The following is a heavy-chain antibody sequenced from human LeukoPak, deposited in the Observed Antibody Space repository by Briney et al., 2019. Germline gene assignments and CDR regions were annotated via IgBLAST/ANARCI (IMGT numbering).Heavy chain of an antibody. Sequence: GSLRLSCAASGLTFGSYSMNWVRQAPGQGLEWVSSISSSSSYIYYADSVKGRFTISRDNAKNSLYLQMNSLRAEDTAVYYCARDFCGGTLNSCSLDYWGQGTLVTVSS. CDR3: ARDFCGGTLNSCSLDY. V-gene: IGHV3-21*01. CDR2: ISSSSSYI. D-gene: IGHD2-2*01. J-gene: IGHJ4*02. CDR1: GLTFGSYS.